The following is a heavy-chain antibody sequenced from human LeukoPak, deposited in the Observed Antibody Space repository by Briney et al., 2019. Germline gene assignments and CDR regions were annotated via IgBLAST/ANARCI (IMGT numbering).Heavy chain of an antibody. J-gene: IGHJ6*03. CDR2: IYYSGST. CDR3: ARGYMDV. V-gene: IGHV4-59*11. CDR1: GGSISSHY. D-gene: IGHD3-10*01. Sequence: SETLSLTCTVSGGSISSHYGSWIRQPPGKGLEWSGYIYYSGSTNYNPSLKSRVTISVDTSKNQSSLKLSSVTAADTAVYYCARGYMDVWGKGTTVTVSS.